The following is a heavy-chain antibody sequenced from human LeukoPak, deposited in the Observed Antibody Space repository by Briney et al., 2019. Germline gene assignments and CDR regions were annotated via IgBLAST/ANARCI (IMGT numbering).Heavy chain of an antibody. CDR3: ARIVGGIDY. Sequence: GGSLRLSCAASGFTVSSNYMTWVRQAPGKGLEWVSDIYSGGSTKYSDYVKGRITISRDNYKNTLYIKMNSLRAEDTAVYYCARIVGGIDYWGQGTLVTVSS. D-gene: IGHD3-10*01. J-gene: IGHJ4*02. CDR1: GFTVSSNY. CDR2: IYSGGST. V-gene: IGHV3-53*01.